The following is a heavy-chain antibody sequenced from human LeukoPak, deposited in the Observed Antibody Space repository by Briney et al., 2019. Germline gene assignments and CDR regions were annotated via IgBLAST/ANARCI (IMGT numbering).Heavy chain of an antibody. CDR3: VRDGYNVALDI. CDR1: GFPLSSYS. D-gene: IGHD5-24*01. Sequence: PGGSLRLSCAASGFPLSSYSINWVRQAPGKGLVWVSRINSDGSNIRYADSVKGRFTISRDNAKNTLYLQMNSLRAEDTAVYYCVRDGYNVALDIWGQGTVVTVSS. J-gene: IGHJ3*02. CDR2: INSDGSNI. V-gene: IGHV3-74*01.